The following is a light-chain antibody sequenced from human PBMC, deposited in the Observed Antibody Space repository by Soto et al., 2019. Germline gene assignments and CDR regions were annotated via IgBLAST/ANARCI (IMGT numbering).Light chain of an antibody. V-gene: IGLV4-69*01. CDR2: LNSDGSH. CDR1: SGHSSYA. CDR3: QTWGTGVVV. J-gene: IGLJ2*01. Sequence: QSVLTQSPSASASLGASVKLTCTLSSGHSSYAIEWHQQQPEKGPPYLMKLNSDGSHSKGDGIPDRFSGSSSGAERYLTISRLRSEDEADYYCQTWGTGVVVFGGGTKLTVL.